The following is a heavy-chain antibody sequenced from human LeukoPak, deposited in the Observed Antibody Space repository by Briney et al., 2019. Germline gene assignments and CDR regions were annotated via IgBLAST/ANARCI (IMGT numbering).Heavy chain of an antibody. CDR3: AKDLRYYGSGTDY. Sequence: HAGGSLRLSCTASGFNFDTYPMSWVRQAPGKGLEWVSAISGSGGSTYYADSVKGRFTISRDNSKNTLYLQMNSLRAEDTAVYYCAKDLRYYGSGTDYWGQGTLVTVSS. V-gene: IGHV3-23*01. D-gene: IGHD3-10*01. J-gene: IGHJ4*02. CDR1: GFNFDTYP. CDR2: ISGSGGST.